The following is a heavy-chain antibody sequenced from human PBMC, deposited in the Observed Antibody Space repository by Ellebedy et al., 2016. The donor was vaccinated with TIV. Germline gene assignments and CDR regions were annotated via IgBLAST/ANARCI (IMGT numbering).Heavy chain of an antibody. V-gene: IGHV4-34*01. CDR2: ITHTLHT. J-gene: IGHJ5*02. D-gene: IGHD2/OR15-2a*01. CDR1: GWSLSGYW. CDR3: ARGRNVKVPSALGIRKGDRRRWLDP. Sequence: MPSETLSLTCAVYGWSLSGYWCSPICPPPATGMDWLGEITHTLHTAYNPSPGWRLYNSIDTSKCQFTLKLISVTAADTAVYYCARGRNVKVPSALGIRKGDRRRWLDPWGQGTLVHVSS.